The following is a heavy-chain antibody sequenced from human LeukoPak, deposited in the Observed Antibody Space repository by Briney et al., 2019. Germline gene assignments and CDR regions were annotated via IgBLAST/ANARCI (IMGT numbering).Heavy chain of an antibody. Sequence: SETLSLTCAVYGGSISSYYWSWIRQPPGKGLEWIGYIYYSGSTNYNPSLKSRVTISVDTSKNQFSLKLSSVTAADTAVYYCARTNGDYKTDYWGQGTLVTVSS. CDR2: IYYSGST. D-gene: IGHD4-17*01. CDR3: ARTNGDYKTDY. CDR1: GGSISSYY. J-gene: IGHJ4*02. V-gene: IGHV4-59*01.